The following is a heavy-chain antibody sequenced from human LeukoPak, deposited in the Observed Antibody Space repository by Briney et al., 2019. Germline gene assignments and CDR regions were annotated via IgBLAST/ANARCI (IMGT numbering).Heavy chain of an antibody. J-gene: IGHJ4*02. V-gene: IGHV1-8*01. Sequence: ASVKVSCKASGYTFTSYDINWVRQATGQGLEWMGWMNPNSGNTGYAQKLQGRVTMTRNTSISTAYMELSSLRSEDTAVYYCARAPSTFYCSGGSCYSKDYWGQGTLVTVSS. D-gene: IGHD2-15*01. CDR1: GYTFTSYD. CDR2: MNPNSGNT. CDR3: ARAPSTFYCSGGSCYSKDY.